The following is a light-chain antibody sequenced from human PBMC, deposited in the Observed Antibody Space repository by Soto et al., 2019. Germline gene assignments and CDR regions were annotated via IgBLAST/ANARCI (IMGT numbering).Light chain of an antibody. CDR2: AAS. CDR3: QQSYSTPPET. CDR1: QGISSY. J-gene: IGKJ1*01. V-gene: IGKV1-8*01. Sequence: AVRMTQSPSSLSASTGDRVTITCRASQGISSYLAWYQQKPGKAPTLLIYAASTLQSGVPSRFSGSGSGTDFTLTISSLQPADFATYYCQQSYSTPPETFGQGTKVDIK.